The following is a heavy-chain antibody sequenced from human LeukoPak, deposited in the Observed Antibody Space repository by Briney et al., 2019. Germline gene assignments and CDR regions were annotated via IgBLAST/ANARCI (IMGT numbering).Heavy chain of an antibody. CDR1: GVSISSYY. CDR2: IYYSGST. Sequence: SETLSLTCTGSGVSISSYYWSWIRQPPGKGLEWLGYIYYSGSTNYNPSLKSRVTISVDTSKNQFSLKLSSVTAADTAVYYCARLAVAGTRIGWFDPWGQGTLVTVSS. J-gene: IGHJ5*02. D-gene: IGHD6-19*01. V-gene: IGHV4-59*01. CDR3: ARLAVAGTRIGWFDP.